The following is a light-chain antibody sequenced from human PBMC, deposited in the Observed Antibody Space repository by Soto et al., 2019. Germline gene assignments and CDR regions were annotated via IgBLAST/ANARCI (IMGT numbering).Light chain of an antibody. V-gene: IGKV1-5*03. CDR2: QAS. Sequence: DIQMTQSPTFLSASVGDRVTITCRASLSISSYLAWYHQKPGQAPKLLIYQASTLENGVPSRISGSGSGTEFTLTISSLQPDDFAIYHCQQYNTYPFTFGQGTKLEI. CDR1: LSISSY. J-gene: IGKJ2*01. CDR3: QQYNTYPFT.